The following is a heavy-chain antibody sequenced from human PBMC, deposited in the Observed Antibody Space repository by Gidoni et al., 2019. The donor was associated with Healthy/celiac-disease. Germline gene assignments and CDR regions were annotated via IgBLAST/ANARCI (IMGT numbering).Heavy chain of an antibody. CDR3: AKDIAYSGSRYYYYGMDV. J-gene: IGHJ6*02. CDR1: GFTFDDYA. D-gene: IGHD1-26*01. CDR2: ISWNSGSI. V-gene: IGHV3-9*01. Sequence: EVQLVESGGGLVQPGRSLRLSCAASGFTFDDYAMHWVRQAPGRGLEWVSGISWNSGSIGYADSVKGRFTISRDNAKNSLYLQMNSLRAEDTALYYCAKDIAYSGSRYYYYGMDVWGQGTTVTVSS.